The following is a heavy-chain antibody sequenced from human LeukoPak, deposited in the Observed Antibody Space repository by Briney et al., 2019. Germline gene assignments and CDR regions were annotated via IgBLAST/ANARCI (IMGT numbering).Heavy chain of an antibody. CDR3: ARDMKGDYYFDY. Sequence: SEALSLTCTVSGGSITSYYWSWIRQPPGQGLEWIGYIYYSGSTNYNPSLKSRVTISVDTSKNQFSLKLSSVTAADTAVYYCARDMKGDYYFDYWGQGTLVTVSS. D-gene: IGHD1-26*01. J-gene: IGHJ4*02. V-gene: IGHV4-59*01. CDR1: GGSITSYY. CDR2: IYYSGST.